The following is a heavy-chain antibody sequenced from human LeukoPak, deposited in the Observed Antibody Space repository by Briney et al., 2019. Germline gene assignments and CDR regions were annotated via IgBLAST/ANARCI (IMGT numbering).Heavy chain of an antibody. CDR1: GFTFSSYS. Sequence: PGGSLRLSCAASGFTFSSYSMNWVRQAPGKGLEWVSYISSSSSTIYYADSVKGRFTISRDNAKNSLYLQMNSLRAEDTAVYYCARDNWNDASDAFDIWGQGTMVTVSS. CDR2: ISSSSSTI. CDR3: ARDNWNDASDAFDI. D-gene: IGHD1-1*01. J-gene: IGHJ3*02. V-gene: IGHV3-48*01.